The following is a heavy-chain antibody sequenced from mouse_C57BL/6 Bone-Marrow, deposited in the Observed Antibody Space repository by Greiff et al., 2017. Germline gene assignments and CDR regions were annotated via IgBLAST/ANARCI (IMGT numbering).Heavy chain of an antibody. Sequence: VKLVESGPGLVQPSQSLSITCTVSGFSLTSYGVHWVRQSPGKGLEWLGVIWRGGSTDYNAAFMSRLSITKDNSKSQVFFKMNSLQAEDTAIYYCAKRSTVGAMDYWGQGTSVTVSS. CDR1: GFSLTSYG. CDR3: AKRSTVGAMDY. D-gene: IGHD1-1*01. CDR2: IWRGGST. J-gene: IGHJ4*01. V-gene: IGHV2-5*01.